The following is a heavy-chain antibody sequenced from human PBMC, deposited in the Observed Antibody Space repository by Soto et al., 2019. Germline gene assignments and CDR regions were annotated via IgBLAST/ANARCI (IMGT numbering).Heavy chain of an antibody. V-gene: IGHV4-61*01. D-gene: IGHD2-15*01. CDR1: GGSVSSGSYY. Sequence: QVQLQESGPGLVKPSDTLSLTCTVSGGSVSSGSYYWSWIRQPPGKGLEWIGYIYYSGSTNYNPSLKTRLTISLDTSKNQFSLKLSSVTAADTAVYYCAKGYCSGGSCYGFDYWGQGTLVTVSS. J-gene: IGHJ4*02. CDR2: IYYSGST. CDR3: AKGYCSGGSCYGFDY.